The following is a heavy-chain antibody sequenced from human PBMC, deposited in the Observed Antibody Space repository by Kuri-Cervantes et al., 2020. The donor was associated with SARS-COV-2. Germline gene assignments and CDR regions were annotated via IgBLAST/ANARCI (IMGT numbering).Heavy chain of an antibody. CDR1: GGSFSGYY. D-gene: IGHD3-3*01. CDR3: ARTKGTIFGVVNWFDP. J-gene: IGHJ5*02. CDR2: INHSGST. V-gene: IGHV4-34*01. Sequence: ESLKISCAVYGGSFSGYYWSWIRQPPGKGLEWIGEINHSGSTNYNPSLKSRVTISVDTSKNQFSMKLSSVTAADTAVYYCARTKGTIFGVVNWFDPWGQGTLVTVSS.